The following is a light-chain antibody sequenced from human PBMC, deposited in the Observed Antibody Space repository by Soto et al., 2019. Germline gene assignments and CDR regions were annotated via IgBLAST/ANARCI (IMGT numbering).Light chain of an antibody. CDR3: CSYAGSSTVI. CDR1: NSDVGGYDF. V-gene: IGLV2-23*02. J-gene: IGLJ2*01. CDR2: EVT. Sequence: QSALTQPPSASGSPGQSVTISCTGTNSDVGGYDFVSWYQQPPGKAPKLMIYEVTKRPSGVSDRFSGSKSGNTASLTISGLQAEDEANYYCCSYAGSSTVIFGGGTKLTVL.